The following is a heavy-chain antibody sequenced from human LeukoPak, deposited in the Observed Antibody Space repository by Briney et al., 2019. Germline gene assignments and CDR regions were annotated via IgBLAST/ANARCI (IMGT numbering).Heavy chain of an antibody. J-gene: IGHJ4*02. CDR1: GGSISSGSYY. D-gene: IGHD1-26*01. Sequence: PSETLSLTCTVSGGSISSGSYYWSWIRQPAGKGLEWIGRIYTSGSTNYNPSLKSRVTISVDTSKNQFSLKLSSVTAADTAVYYCAGGPPDSGGYYRFHYWGQGTLVTVSS. CDR2: IYTSGST. CDR3: AGGPPDSGGYYRFHY. V-gene: IGHV4-61*02.